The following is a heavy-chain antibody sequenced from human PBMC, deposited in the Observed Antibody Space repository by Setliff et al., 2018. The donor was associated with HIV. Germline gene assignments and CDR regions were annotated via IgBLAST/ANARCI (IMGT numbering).Heavy chain of an antibody. CDR3: ARQLSNSLDY. D-gene: IGHD1-1*01. Sequence: ASVKVSCKASGGTFRTYGVSWVRPAPGRGLEWMGWFSPHNGGTKTTRNFRGRVTMTRDTSINTAYMELSEVRSDDTAIYFCARQLSNSLDYWGQGTLVTVSS. J-gene: IGHJ4*02. CDR1: GGTFRTYG. V-gene: IGHV1-2*02. CDR2: FSPHNGGT.